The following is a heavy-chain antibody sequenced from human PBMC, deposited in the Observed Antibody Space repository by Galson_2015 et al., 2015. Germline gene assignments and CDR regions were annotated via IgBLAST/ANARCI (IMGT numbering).Heavy chain of an antibody. CDR2: IYWDDDK. Sequence: PALVKPTQTLTLTCTFSGFSLSTSGVGVGWICQPPGKALEWLALIYWDDDKRYSPSLKSRLTITKDTSKNQVVLTMTNMDPVDTATYYCAQALGLHDYGDLDFDYWGQGTLVTVSS. CDR1: GFSLSTSGVG. V-gene: IGHV2-5*02. D-gene: IGHD4-17*01. CDR3: AQALGLHDYGDLDFDY. J-gene: IGHJ4*02.